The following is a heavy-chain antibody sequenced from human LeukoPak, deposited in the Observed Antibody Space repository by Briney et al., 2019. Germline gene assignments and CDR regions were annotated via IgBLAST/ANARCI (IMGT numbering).Heavy chain of an antibody. CDR2: IKQDGSEK. CDR3: ARVRAYCSGGSCYLNFDY. J-gene: IGHJ4*02. CDR1: GFTFSGYW. D-gene: IGHD2-15*01. Sequence: GGSLRLSCAASGFTFSGYWMSWVRQAPGKGLEWVANIKQDGSEKYYVDSVKGRFTISRDNAKHSLYLQMNGLRAEDTAVYYCARVRAYCSGGSCYLNFDYWGQGTLVTVSS. V-gene: IGHV3-7*01.